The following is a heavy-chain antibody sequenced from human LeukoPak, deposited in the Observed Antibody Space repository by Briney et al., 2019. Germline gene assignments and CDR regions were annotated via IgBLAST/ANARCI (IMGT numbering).Heavy chain of an antibody. CDR2: IYTSGST. D-gene: IGHD3-10*01. V-gene: IGHV4-4*07. CDR1: GGSISSYY. Sequence: SGTLSLTCTVSGGSISSYYWSWIRQPAGKGLEWIGRIYTSGSTNYNPSLKSRVTMSVDTSKNQFSLKLSSVTAADTAVYYCARGFGRYGSGSYNNWFDPWGQGTLVTVSS. J-gene: IGHJ5*02. CDR3: ARGFGRYGSGSYNNWFDP.